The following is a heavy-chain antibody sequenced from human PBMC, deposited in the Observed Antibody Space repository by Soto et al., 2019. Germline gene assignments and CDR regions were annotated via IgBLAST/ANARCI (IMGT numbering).Heavy chain of an antibody. CDR1: GYTFTSYD. Sequence: QVQLVQSGAEVKKPGASVKVSCKASGYTFTSYDINWVRQATGQGLEWMGWMNPNSGNTGYAQKFQGRVTMTRNTSISTAYMERSSLRSEDTAVYYCARGLPHRRITIFGASGYYMDVWGKGTTVTVSS. D-gene: IGHD3-3*01. CDR2: MNPNSGNT. J-gene: IGHJ6*03. CDR3: ARGLPHRRITIFGASGYYMDV. V-gene: IGHV1-8*01.